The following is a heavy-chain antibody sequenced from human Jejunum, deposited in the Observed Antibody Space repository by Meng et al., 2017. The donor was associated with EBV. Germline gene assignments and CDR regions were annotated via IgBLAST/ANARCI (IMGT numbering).Heavy chain of an antibody. V-gene: IGHV4-34*01. CDR2: IDQYGRA. D-gene: IGHD5-12*01. CDR1: GESFTDYS. Sequence: QVQLLLWGPGLLRPSETLSLACAVYGESFTDYSWGLVRQPPGKGPQWIGEIDQYGRANNNPSLKSRLTMSVDTSKNQFSLKLNSVTAADTAVYYCARLRVDPFDNWFDPWGQGILVTVLL. CDR3: ARLRVDPFDNWFDP. J-gene: IGHJ5*02.